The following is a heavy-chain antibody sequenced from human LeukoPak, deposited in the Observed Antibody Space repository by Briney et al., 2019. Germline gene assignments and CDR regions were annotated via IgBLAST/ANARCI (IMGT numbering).Heavy chain of an antibody. V-gene: IGHV3-21*01. J-gene: IGHJ4*02. CDR2: ISSSSSYI. Sequence: GGSLRLSCAASGFTFSSYSMNWVRQAPGKGLEWVSSISSSSSYIYYADSVKGRFTISRDNAKNSLYLQMNSLRAEDTAVYYCARDPSIAARFDYWGQGTLVTVSS. D-gene: IGHD6-6*01. CDR1: GFTFSSYS. CDR3: ARDPSIAARFDY.